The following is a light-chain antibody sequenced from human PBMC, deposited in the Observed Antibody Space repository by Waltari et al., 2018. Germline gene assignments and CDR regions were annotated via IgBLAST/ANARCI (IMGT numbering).Light chain of an antibody. CDR2: QVT. CDR3: SSYAGDNRLI. Sequence: QSALTQPASVTGSPGQSITISCTGTSKDVGYFDLISWYQQHPGKAPKLLIYQVTKRPSEISYRFSGSKSGSTASLTISGLQSEDEADYYCSSYAGDNRLIFGGGTKVTVL. V-gene: IGLV2-23*02. CDR1: SKDVGYFDL. J-gene: IGLJ2*01.